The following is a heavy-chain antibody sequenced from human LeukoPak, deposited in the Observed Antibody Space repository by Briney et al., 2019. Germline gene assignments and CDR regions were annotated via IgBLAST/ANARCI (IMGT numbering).Heavy chain of an antibody. V-gene: IGHV3-30-3*01. Sequence: GGSLRLSCAASGFTFSSYAMHWVRQAPGKGLEWVAVISYDGSNKYYAGSVKGRFTISRDNSKNTLYLQMNSLRAEDTAVYYCARDPDGYCSSTSCPGAFDYWGQGTLVTVSS. CDR3: ARDPDGYCSSTSCPGAFDY. J-gene: IGHJ4*02. CDR2: ISYDGSNK. CDR1: GFTFSSYA. D-gene: IGHD2-2*01.